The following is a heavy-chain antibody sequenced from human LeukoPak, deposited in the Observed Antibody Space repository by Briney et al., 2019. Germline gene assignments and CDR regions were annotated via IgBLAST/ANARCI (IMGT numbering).Heavy chain of an antibody. D-gene: IGHD3-3*01. CDR2: ISYDGSNK. CDR1: GFTFSSYG. Sequence: PGRSLRLSCAASGFTFSSYGMHWVRQAPGKGLEWVAVISYDGSNKYYADSVKGRFTISRDNSKNTLYLQMNSLGAEDTAVYYCAKDRTIFGVVKRSYFDYWGQGTLVTVSS. CDR3: AKDRTIFGVVKRSYFDY. V-gene: IGHV3-30*18. J-gene: IGHJ4*02.